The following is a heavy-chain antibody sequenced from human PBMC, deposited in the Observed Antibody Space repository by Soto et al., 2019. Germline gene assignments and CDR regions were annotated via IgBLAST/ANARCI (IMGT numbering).Heavy chain of an antibody. V-gene: IGHV1-8*01. D-gene: IGHD3-22*01. CDR3: ARVTYYYDSSGYYFLWFDP. CDR1: GYTFTSYD. J-gene: IGHJ5*02. CDR2: MNPNSGNT. Sequence: GASVKVSCKASGYTFTSYDINWVRQATGQGLEWMGWMNPNSGNTGYAQKFQGRVTMTRNTSISTAYMELSSLRSEDTAVHYCARVTYYYDSSGYYFLWFDPWGQGTLVTVSS.